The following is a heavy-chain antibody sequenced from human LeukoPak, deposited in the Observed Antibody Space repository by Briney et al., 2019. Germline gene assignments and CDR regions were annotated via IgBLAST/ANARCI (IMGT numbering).Heavy chain of an antibody. J-gene: IGHJ4*02. CDR2: TYYRYKWYN. CDR3: ARGDYDFWSGYPHYFDY. D-gene: IGHD3-3*01. CDR1: GDSVSSNSAA. V-gene: IGHV6-1*01. Sequence: SQTLSLTCAISGDSVSSNSAAWNLIRQSPSRGLEWLGRTYYRYKWYNDYAVSVKSRITINPDTSKNQFSLQLNSVTPEDTAVYYCARGDYDFWSGYPHYFDYWGQGTLVTVSS.